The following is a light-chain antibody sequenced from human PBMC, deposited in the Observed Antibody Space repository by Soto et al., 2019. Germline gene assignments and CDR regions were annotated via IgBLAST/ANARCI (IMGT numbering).Light chain of an antibody. CDR1: QSISSY. CDR2: AAS. J-gene: IGKJ3*01. CDR3: QQRGT. Sequence: DIQMTQSPSSLSASVGDRVTITCRASQSISSYLNWYQQKPGKAPKLLIYAASSLQSGVPSSFSGSGSGTDFTLTISSLQPEDFATYYCQQRGTFGPGTKVDIK. V-gene: IGKV1-39*01.